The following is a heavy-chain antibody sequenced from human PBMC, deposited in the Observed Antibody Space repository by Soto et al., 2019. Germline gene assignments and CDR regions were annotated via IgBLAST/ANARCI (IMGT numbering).Heavy chain of an antibody. J-gene: IGHJ5*02. V-gene: IGHV3-23*01. CDR3: AKSSPYDSSGYYFPNWFDP. CDR1: GFTFSSYA. CDR2: ISGSGGST. D-gene: IGHD3-22*01. Sequence: PGGSLRLSCAASGFTFSSYAMSWVRQAPGKGLEWVSAISGSGGSTYYADSVKGRFTISRDNSKNTLYLQMNSLRAEDTAVYYCAKSSPYDSSGYYFPNWFDPWGQGTLVTVSS.